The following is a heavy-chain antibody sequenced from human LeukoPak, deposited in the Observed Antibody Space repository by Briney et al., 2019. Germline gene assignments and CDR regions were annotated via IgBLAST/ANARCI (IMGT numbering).Heavy chain of an antibody. CDR2: IYSGGST. V-gene: IGHV3-53*01. Sequence: PGGSLTLSCAASGFTVSSNSMSWVRQAPGKGLEWVSVIYSGGSTYYADSVKGRFTISRDNSKNTLYLQMNSLRAEDTVVYYCARTSIDYYYDSSGYYLDYWGQGTLVTVSS. CDR1: GFTVSSNS. D-gene: IGHD3-22*01. CDR3: ARTSIDYYYDSSGYYLDY. J-gene: IGHJ4*02.